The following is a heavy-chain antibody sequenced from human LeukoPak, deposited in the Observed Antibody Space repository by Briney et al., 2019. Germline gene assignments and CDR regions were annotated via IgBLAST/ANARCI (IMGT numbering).Heavy chain of an antibody. J-gene: IGHJ3*02. V-gene: IGHV3-23*01. D-gene: IGHD4-17*01. CDR1: GFTFSSYA. CDR2: ISGSGGST. Sequence: PGGSLRLSCAASGFTFSSYAMSWVRQAPGKGLEWVSAISGSGGSTYYADSVKGRFTISRDNSKNTLYLQMNSLRAEDTAVYYCARDRNGDYQRDYDAFDIWGQGTMVTVSS. CDR3: ARDRNGDYQRDYDAFDI.